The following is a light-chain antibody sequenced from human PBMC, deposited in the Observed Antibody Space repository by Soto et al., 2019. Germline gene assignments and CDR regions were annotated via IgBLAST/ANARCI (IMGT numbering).Light chain of an antibody. CDR1: QSVSSSS. CDR3: QQYGSSPIT. V-gene: IGKV3-20*01. Sequence: EIVLTQSPGTLSLSPGERATLSCRASQSVSSSSLAWYQQKPGQAPRLLIYGASSRATGIPDRFSGSGSGTDFTLTISRLEPEDFAVYYCQQYGSSPITFGQGTDWRL. J-gene: IGKJ5*01. CDR2: GAS.